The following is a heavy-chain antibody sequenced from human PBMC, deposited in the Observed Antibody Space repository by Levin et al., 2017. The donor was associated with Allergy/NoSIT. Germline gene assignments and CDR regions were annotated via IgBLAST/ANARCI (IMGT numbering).Heavy chain of an antibody. CDR2: IKQDGSEK. CDR3: ARDGIIWVEPTYYYYYGMDV. V-gene: IGHV3-7*01. J-gene: IGHJ6*02. CDR1: GFTFSSYW. Sequence: LSLTCAASGFTFSSYWMSWVRQAPGKGLEWVANIKQDGSEKYYVDSVKGRFTISRDNAKNSLYLQMNSLRAEDTAVYYCARDGIIWVEPTYYYYYGMDVWGQGTTVTVSS. D-gene: IGHD3-10*01.